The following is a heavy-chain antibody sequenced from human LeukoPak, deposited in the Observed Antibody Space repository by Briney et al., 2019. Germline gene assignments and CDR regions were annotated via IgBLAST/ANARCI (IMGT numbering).Heavy chain of an antibody. CDR3: ARHSSGYYYFDY. J-gene: IGHJ4*02. V-gene: IGHV3-11*03. CDR1: GFTFSDHY. CDR2: ISTSSSYI. Sequence: GGSLRLSCAASGFTFSDHYMRWIRQAPGKGLEWVSYISTSSSYIYYADSVKGRFTISRDNAKNSLYLQMNSLRAEDTAVYHCARHSSGYYYFDYWGQGTLVTVSS. D-gene: IGHD3-22*01.